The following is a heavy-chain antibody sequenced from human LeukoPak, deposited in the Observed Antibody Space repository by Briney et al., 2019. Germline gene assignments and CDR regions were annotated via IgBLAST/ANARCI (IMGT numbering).Heavy chain of an antibody. J-gene: IGHJ4*02. CDR2: INPNSGGT. V-gene: IGHV1-2*02. CDR1: GYTFTGYY. D-gene: IGHD2-15*01. Sequence: AASVKVSCKASGYTFTGYYMQWVRQAPGQGLEWMGWINPNSGGTNYAQKFQGRVTMTRDTSISTAYMELSRLRSDDTAVYYCASWRSVAASPFGYWGQGTLVTVSS. CDR3: ASWRSVAASPFGY.